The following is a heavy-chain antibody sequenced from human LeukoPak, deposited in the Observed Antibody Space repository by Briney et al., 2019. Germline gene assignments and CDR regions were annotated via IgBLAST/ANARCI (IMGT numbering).Heavy chain of an antibody. J-gene: IGHJ4*02. CDR1: GYSISSGYY. V-gene: IGHV4-38-2*01. D-gene: IGHD3-16*02. CDR2: IYHSGST. CDR3: ARLYYDYVWGSYRHHLFDY. Sequence: PSETLSLXCAVSGYSISSGYYWGWIPQPPGKGLEWIGSIYHSGSTYYNPSLKSRVTISVDTSKNQFSLKLSSVTAADTAVYYCARLYYDYVWGSYRHHLFDYWGQGTLVTVSS.